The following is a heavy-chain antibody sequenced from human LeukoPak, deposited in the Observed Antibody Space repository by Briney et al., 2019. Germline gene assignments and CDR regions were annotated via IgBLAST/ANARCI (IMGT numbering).Heavy chain of an antibody. Sequence: GGSLRLSCAVSGITLSNYAMSWVRQAPGKGLEWVAGISGSGGGTHFADSVKGRFTISRDNPKNTLYLQMNNLRAGDTAVYFCAKRGVVIRVILVGFHKEAYYFDSWGQGALVTVSS. D-gene: IGHD3-22*01. J-gene: IGHJ4*02. V-gene: IGHV3-23*01. CDR2: ISGSGGGT. CDR3: AKRGVVIRVILVGFHKEAYYFDS. CDR1: GITLSNYA.